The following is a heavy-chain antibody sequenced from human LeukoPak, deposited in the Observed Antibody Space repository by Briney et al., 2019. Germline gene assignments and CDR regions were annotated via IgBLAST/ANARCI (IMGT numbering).Heavy chain of an antibody. CDR1: GFTFSSYG. J-gene: IGHJ4*02. V-gene: IGHV3-33*01. CDR2: IWYDGSNK. CDR3: ARDFYGSGSLGY. D-gene: IGHD3-10*01. Sequence: QSGGSLRLSCAASGFTFSSYGMHWVRQAPGKGLEWVAVIWYDGSNKYYADSVKGRFTISRDNSKNTLYLQMNSLRAEDTAVYYCARDFYGSGSLGYWGQGTLVTVSS.